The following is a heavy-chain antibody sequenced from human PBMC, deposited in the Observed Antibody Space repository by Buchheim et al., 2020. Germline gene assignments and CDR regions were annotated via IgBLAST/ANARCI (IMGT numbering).Heavy chain of an antibody. CDR2: IYYSGST. D-gene: IGHD3-16*02. CDR3: ARGVYYDYVWGSYRSMDWFDP. CDR1: GGSISSGDYY. Sequence: QVQLQESGPGLVKPSQTLSLTCTVSGGSISSGDYYWSWIRQPPGKGLEWIGYIYYSGSTYYNPSLKSRVTISVDKSKNQFFLKLSSVTAADTAVYYCARGVYYDYVWGSYRSMDWFDPWGQGTL. J-gene: IGHJ5*02. V-gene: IGHV4-30-4*01.